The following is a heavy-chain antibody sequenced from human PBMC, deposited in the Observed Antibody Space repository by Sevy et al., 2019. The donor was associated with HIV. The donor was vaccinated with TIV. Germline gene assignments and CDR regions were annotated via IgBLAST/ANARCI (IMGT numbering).Heavy chain of an antibody. Sequence: GGSLRLSCAASGFTFSNYDMHWVRHASGKGLEWVSTIGAASDTYYPDSVKGRFSISRENAKNPLYLQMNSLRAGDTAVYYCARGAGPFAYWGRGTVVTVSS. V-gene: IGHV3-13*01. CDR3: ARGAGPFAY. CDR2: IGAASDT. CDR1: GFTFSNYD. J-gene: IGHJ4*02. D-gene: IGHD6-19*01.